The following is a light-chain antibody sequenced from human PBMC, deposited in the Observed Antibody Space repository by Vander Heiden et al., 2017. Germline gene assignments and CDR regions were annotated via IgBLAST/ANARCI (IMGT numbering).Light chain of an antibody. CDR2: EGS. V-gene: IGLV2-23*01. CDR1: SSDVASYNL. CDR3: CSYAGDTTYV. Sequence: QSALTQPASVSGSPGQSITIPCTGPSSDVASYNLVSWYQQHPGKAPKLMIYEGSKRPSGVSNRFSGSKSGNTASLTISGLQAEDEADYYCCSYAGDTTYVFGTGTKVTVL. J-gene: IGLJ1*01.